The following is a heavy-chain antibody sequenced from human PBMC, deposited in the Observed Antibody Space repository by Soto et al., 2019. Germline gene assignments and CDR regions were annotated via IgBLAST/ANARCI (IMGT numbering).Heavy chain of an antibody. CDR3: ARVYLASKQLAIDY. J-gene: IGHJ4*02. CDR2: ISSSGSYI. Sequence: PLRLCWAAAGLNFISRHVNWVRQAPGKGLEWVSSISSSGSYIYYADSVKGRFTISRDNSKNTLYLQMNSLRAEDTAVYYYARVYLASKQLAIDYWGRGTLVIVSS. V-gene: IGHV3-21*01. CDR1: GLNFISRH. D-gene: IGHD6-13*01.